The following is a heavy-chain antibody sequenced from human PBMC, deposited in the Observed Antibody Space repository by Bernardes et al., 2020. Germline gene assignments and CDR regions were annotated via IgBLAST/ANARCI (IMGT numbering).Heavy chain of an antibody. Sequence: GESLKISCEGSGYSFSSYWIGWVRQMPGKGLEWMGIIYPGDSDTRYSPSFQGQVTISADASINTAYLQWSSVKASDTAIYYCARRGSTWFNDYWGQGTLVTVSS. V-gene: IGHV5-51*01. D-gene: IGHD6-13*01. CDR2: IYPGDSDT. J-gene: IGHJ4*02. CDR3: ARRGSTWFNDY. CDR1: GYSFSSYW.